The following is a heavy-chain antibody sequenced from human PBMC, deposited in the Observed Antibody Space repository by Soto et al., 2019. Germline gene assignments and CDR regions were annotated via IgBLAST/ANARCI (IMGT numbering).Heavy chain of an antibody. D-gene: IGHD4-17*01. CDR2: IIPLFDTA. Sequence: SWSQHETRQGLEWMGGIIPLFDTANYAQKFQGRVTIIADESTSTAYMELSSLRSDDTAIYYCARAPILEGVTTYEAYFDPCAEGTLVPGSS. V-gene: IGHV1-69*01. CDR3: ARAPILEGVTTYEAYFDP. J-gene: IGHJ5*02.